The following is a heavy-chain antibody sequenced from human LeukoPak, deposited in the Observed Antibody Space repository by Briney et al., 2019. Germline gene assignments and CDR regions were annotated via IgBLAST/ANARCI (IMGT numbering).Heavy chain of an antibody. J-gene: IGHJ4*02. V-gene: IGHV1-2*06. D-gene: IGHD1-26*01. CDR3: ARDFTSTPNWEFDY. Sequence: ASVKVSCKXSGYTFVDYFIHWVRQAPGQGLEWMGRINTDSGGAEYEQKFQGRVIMTRDTSISTAYVEVSGLTSDDTAVYYCARDFTSTPNWEFDYWGQGTLVTVSS. CDR2: INTDSGGA. CDR1: GYTFVDYF.